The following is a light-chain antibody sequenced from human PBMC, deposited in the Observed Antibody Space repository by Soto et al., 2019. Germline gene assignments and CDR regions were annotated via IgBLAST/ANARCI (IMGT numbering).Light chain of an antibody. Sequence: EIVMPQSLATVSVSPGERSTLSCRASQSVSSNLAWYQQKPGQAPRLLIYGASTRATGIPARFSGSGSGTEFTLTISSLQSEDFAVYYCKQYNNWPRTFGQGTKVDNK. J-gene: IGKJ1*01. CDR3: KQYNNWPRT. CDR2: GAS. CDR1: QSVSSN. V-gene: IGKV3-15*01.